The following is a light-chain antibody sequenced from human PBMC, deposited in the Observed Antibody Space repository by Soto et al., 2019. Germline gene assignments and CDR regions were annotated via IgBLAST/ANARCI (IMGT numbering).Light chain of an antibody. Sequence: QSVLTQPASVSGTPGQSITISCTGSNSDVGLYDFVSWYQHHPGRAPKLIVSEVSHRPSGISNRFSGSKSGNTASLTISGLQSEDEADYYCISYTSDDVRYVFGTGTKVPV. J-gene: IGLJ1*01. CDR3: ISYTSDDVRYV. V-gene: IGLV2-14*01. CDR2: EVS. CDR1: NSDVGLYDF.